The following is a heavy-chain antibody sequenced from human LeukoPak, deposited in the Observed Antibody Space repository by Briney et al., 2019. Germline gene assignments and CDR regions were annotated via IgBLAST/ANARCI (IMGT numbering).Heavy chain of an antibody. V-gene: IGHV4-4*02. Sequence: SETLTLTCAVSGGSINSSNWWSWVRQPPGKGLEWIGEIYHSGSTYYNPSLKSRVTISVDRSKNQFSLKLSSVTAADTAVYYCARATGLLPYYMDVWGKGTTVTVSS. CDR1: GGSINSSNW. D-gene: IGHD1-1*01. CDR2: IYHSGST. J-gene: IGHJ6*03. CDR3: ARATGLLPYYMDV.